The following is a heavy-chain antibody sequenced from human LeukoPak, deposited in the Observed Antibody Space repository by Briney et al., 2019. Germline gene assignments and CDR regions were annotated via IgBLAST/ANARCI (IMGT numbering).Heavy chain of an antibody. CDR1: GYTFTTYY. D-gene: IGHD5-12*01. J-gene: IGHJ4*02. CDR3: ARLRADHFDY. Sequence: ASVKVSCKASGYTFTTYYMHWVRQAPGQGLEWMGIINPSAGGTTYAQKFQGRVTMTRDTSTSTVYMELSSLRSEDTAVYYCARLRADHFDYWGQGALVTVSS. CDR2: INPSAGGT. V-gene: IGHV1-46*01.